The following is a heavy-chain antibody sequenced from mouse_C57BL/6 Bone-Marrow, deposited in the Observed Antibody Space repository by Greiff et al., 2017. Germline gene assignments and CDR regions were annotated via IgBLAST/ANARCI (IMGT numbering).Heavy chain of an antibody. CDR1: GFTFSSYA. Sequence: EVNVVESGEGLVKPGGSLKLSCAASGFTFSSYAMSWVRQTPEKRLEWVAYISSGGDYIYYADTVKGRFTISRDNARNTLYLQMSSLKSEDTAMYYCTRVGYYYGSSWFAYWGQGTLVTVSA. CDR2: ISSGGDYI. D-gene: IGHD1-1*01. J-gene: IGHJ3*01. V-gene: IGHV5-9-1*02. CDR3: TRVGYYYGSSWFAY.